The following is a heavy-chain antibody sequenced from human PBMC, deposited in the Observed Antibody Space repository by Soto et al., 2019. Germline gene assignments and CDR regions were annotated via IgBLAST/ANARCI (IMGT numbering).Heavy chain of an antibody. V-gene: IGHV3-30*18. CDR3: AKVAQSIAGSYSGDYYFDY. CDR1: GFTFSSYG. CDR2: ISYDGSNK. Sequence: GGSLRLSCAASGFTFSSYGMHWVRQAPGKGLEWVAVISYDGSNKYYADSVKGRFTISRDNSKNTLYLQMNSLRAEDTAVYYCAKVAQSIAGSYSGDYYFDYWGQGTLVTVSS. J-gene: IGHJ4*02. D-gene: IGHD1-26*01.